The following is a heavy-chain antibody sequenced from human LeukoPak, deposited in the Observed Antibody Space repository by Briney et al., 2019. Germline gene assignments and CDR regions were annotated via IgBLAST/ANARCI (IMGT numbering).Heavy chain of an antibody. CDR3: ARDSGYSYYFDY. D-gene: IGHD5-18*01. V-gene: IGHV4-61*01. CDR1: GGSISSSNYY. J-gene: IGHJ4*02. Sequence: SETLSLTCTVSGGSISSSNYYWSWIRQPPGKGLEWIGYIYYTGSTNYNPSLKSRVTISVDTSKNQFSLKLSFVTAADTAVYYCARDSGYSYYFDYWGQGTLVTVSS. CDR2: IYYTGST.